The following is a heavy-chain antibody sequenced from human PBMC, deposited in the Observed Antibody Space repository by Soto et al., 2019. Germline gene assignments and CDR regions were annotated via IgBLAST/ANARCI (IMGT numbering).Heavy chain of an antibody. CDR3: ATLPLGH. J-gene: IGHJ4*02. CDR2: IFYSGST. D-gene: IGHD6-13*01. V-gene: IGHV4-59*08. CDR1: GGSISNYY. Sequence: QVQLQESGPGLVKPSETLSLTCTVSGGSISNYYWSWIRQPPGKGLEWIGYIFYSGSTKYNPSLTXRXXTSIGTSRNQVSLKLSSVTAEDTAVYYCATLPLGHWGQGTLVTVSS.